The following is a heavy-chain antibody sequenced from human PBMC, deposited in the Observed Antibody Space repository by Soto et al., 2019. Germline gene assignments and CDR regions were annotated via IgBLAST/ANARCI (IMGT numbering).Heavy chain of an antibody. D-gene: IGHD4-17*01. V-gene: IGHV3-33*01. CDR1: GFTFSSYG. Sequence: QVQLVESGGGVVQPGRSLRLSCAASGFTFSSYGMHWVRQAPGKGLEWVAVIWYDGSNKYYADSVKGRITISRDNSKNTLYLQMNSLRAEDTAVYYCARDYGDYAGAEYFQHWGQGTLVTVSS. CDR2: IWYDGSNK. J-gene: IGHJ1*01. CDR3: ARDYGDYAGAEYFQH.